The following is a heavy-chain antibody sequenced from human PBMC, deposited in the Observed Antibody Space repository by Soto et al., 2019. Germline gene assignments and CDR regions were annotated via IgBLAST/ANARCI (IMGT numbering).Heavy chain of an antibody. CDR2: IGRTSNYI. V-gene: IGHV3-21*01. J-gene: IGHJ3*02. CDR1: GLTFSSYT. D-gene: IGHD3-16*01. CDR3: ASPKGGAFDI. Sequence: VQLVESGGGLVKPGGSLTLSCAASGLTFSSYTMNWVRQAPGRGLEWVSSIGRTSNYIYYADSVKGRFTISRDNAKNSLYLQMNSLRAEDTAVYYCASPKGGAFDIWGQGTMVTVSS.